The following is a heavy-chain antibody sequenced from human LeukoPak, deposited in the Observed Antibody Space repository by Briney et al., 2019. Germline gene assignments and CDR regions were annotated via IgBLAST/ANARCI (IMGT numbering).Heavy chain of an antibody. V-gene: IGHV4-34*01. CDR1: GGSFSGYY. CDR2: INHSGST. CDR3: ARGRHYYDSSGYKKAFDI. J-gene: IGHJ3*02. D-gene: IGHD3-22*01. Sequence: SETLSLTCAVYGGSFSGYYWSWIRQPQGKGLEWIGEINHSGSTNYNPSLKSRVTISVDTSKNQFSLKLSSVTAADTAVYYCARGRHYYDSSGYKKAFDIWGQGTMVTVSS.